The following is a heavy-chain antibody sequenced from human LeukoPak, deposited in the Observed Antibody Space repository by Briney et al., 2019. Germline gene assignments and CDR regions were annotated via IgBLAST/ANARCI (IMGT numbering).Heavy chain of an antibody. Sequence: GASVKVSCKASGYTFTSYDINWVRQATGQGLEWMGWMNPNSGNTGYAQKFQGRVTITRNTSISTAYMELSSLRSDDTAVYYCARGGKYGCSGGSCYADSWGQGTLVTVSS. CDR2: MNPNSGNT. D-gene: IGHD2-15*01. J-gene: IGHJ5*01. CDR1: GYTFTSYD. V-gene: IGHV1-8*03. CDR3: ARGGKYGCSGGSCYADS.